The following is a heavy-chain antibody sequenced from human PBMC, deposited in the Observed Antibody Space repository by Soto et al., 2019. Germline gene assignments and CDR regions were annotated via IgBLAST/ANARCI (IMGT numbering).Heavy chain of an antibody. Sequence: SETLSLTCAVSGGSISSSNWWSWVRQPPGKGLEWIGEIFDSGSTNYNPSLKSRVTISVDKSKNQFSLKLSSVTAADTAVYSCARVDTAENWFDPWGQGTLVTVSS. CDR2: IFDSGST. D-gene: IGHD5-18*01. CDR3: ARVDTAENWFDP. J-gene: IGHJ5*02. V-gene: IGHV4-4*02. CDR1: GGSISSSNW.